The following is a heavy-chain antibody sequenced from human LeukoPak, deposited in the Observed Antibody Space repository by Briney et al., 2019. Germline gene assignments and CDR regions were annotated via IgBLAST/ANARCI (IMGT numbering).Heavy chain of an antibody. CDR1: GGSISSYY. V-gene: IGHV4-59*08. CDR2: IYYSGST. J-gene: IGHJ4*02. Sequence: SSETLSLTCTVSGGSISSYYWSWIRQPPGKGLEWIGYIYYSGSTNYNPSLKSRVTISVDTSKNQFSLKLSSVTAADTAVYYCALGELRDGYNSYFDYWGQGTLVTVSS. D-gene: IGHD5-24*01. CDR3: ALGELRDGYNSYFDY.